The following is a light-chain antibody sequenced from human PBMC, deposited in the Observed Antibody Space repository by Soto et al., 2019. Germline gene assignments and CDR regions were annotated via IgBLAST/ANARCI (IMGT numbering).Light chain of an antibody. J-gene: IGLJ2*01. CDR2: QDR. CDR1: KLGDKY. CDR3: QAWDSTTVV. V-gene: IGLV3-1*01. Sequence: SYELTQPPSVAVSPGQTASISCSGDKLGDKYACWYQQKPGQSPVVVIYQDRKRPSGIPERFSSSNSGNTATLTISGTQAMDEADYYCQAWDSTTVVFGGGTKLTVL.